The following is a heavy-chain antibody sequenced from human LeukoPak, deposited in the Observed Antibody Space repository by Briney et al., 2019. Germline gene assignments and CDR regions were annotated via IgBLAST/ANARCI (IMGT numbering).Heavy chain of an antibody. V-gene: IGHV1-24*01. CDR1: GFGLSVLS. CDR2: IRPETGEP. Sequence: GASVKVSCKISGFGLSVLSIHWMRQAPGKGLEWVGGIRPETGEPIFAQKFRGRVTITEDTFTDTGYLELRGLTSEDTAVYYCATAPPIAAAGYYWGQGTLVTVSS. D-gene: IGHD6-13*01. CDR3: ATAPPIAAAGYY. J-gene: IGHJ4*02.